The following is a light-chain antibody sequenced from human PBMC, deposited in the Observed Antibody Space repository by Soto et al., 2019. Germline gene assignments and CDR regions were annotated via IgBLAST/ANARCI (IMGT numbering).Light chain of an antibody. CDR1: SNDNGSHDL. V-gene: IGLV2-14*02. CDR3: SSFTSTTTYV. J-gene: IGLJ1*01. CDR2: DVS. Sequence: QSVLTQPASVSGSPGQSIAITCTGNSNDNGSHDLVSWYQQQSGKFPKLIIYDVSSRPSGVFYRFSGSKSGNTASLTISVLQAEDEADYYCSSFTSTTTYVFGTGTKVTVL.